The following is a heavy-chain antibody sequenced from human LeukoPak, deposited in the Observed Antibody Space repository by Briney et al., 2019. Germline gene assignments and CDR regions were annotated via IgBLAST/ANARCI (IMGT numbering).Heavy chain of an antibody. D-gene: IGHD5-18*01. J-gene: IGHJ4*02. CDR2: ISYDGSNK. Sequence: GRSLRLSCAASGFTFSSYGMHWVRQAPGKGLEWVAVISYDGSNKYYADSVKGRFTISRDNSKNTLYLQMNSLRAEDTAVYYCAKDHLDSLWMPPEPPDYWGQGTLVTVSS. CDR3: AKDHLDSLWMPPEPPDY. CDR1: GFTFSSYG. V-gene: IGHV3-30*18.